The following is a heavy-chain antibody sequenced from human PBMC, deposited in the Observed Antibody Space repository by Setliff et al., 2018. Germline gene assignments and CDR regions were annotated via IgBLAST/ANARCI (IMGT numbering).Heavy chain of an antibody. D-gene: IGHD2-21*01. Sequence: ASVKVSCKTSGFRFTNFGFSWVRQAPGQGLEWLGSISPYSGNTNYAQKFQARVTMTADTSTKTVYMELRSLTSDDTAVYYCTRSRAPSVVLAADFDFWGQGTPVTVSS. J-gene: IGHJ4*02. CDR2: ISPYSGNT. CDR1: GFRFTNFG. CDR3: TRSRAPSVVLAADFDF. V-gene: IGHV1-18*01.